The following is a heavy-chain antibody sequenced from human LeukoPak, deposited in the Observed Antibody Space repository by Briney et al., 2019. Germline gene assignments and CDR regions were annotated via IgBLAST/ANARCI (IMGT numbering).Heavy chain of an antibody. Sequence: SETLSLTCAVYGGSFSGYHWSWIRQPPGKGLEWIGEINHSGSTNYNPSLKSRVTISVDTSKNQFSLKLTSVTAADTAVYYCARTTEGGYTYGYFYYYYMDVWGKGTTVTISS. D-gene: IGHD5-18*01. J-gene: IGHJ6*03. CDR2: INHSGST. V-gene: IGHV4-34*01. CDR3: ARTTEGGYTYGYFYYYYMDV. CDR1: GGSFSGYH.